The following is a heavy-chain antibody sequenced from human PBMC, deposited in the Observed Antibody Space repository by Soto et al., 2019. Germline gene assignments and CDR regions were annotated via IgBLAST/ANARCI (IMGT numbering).Heavy chain of an antibody. CDR3: ARDCSSTSCYELYYGMDV. J-gene: IGHJ6*02. D-gene: IGHD2-2*01. Sequence: EVQLVESGGGLVKPGGSLRLSCAASGFTFSSYSMNWVRQAPGKGLEWVSSISSSSSYIYYADSVKGRFTISRDNAKNSRYLQMNSLRAEDTAVYYCARDCSSTSCYELYYGMDVWGQGTTVTVSS. CDR2: ISSSSSYI. CDR1: GFTFSSYS. V-gene: IGHV3-21*01.